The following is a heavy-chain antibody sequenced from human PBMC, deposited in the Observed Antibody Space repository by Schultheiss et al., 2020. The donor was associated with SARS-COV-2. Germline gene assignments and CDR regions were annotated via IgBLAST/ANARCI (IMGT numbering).Heavy chain of an antibody. Sequence: GGSLRLSCAASGFTFSSYSMNWVRQAPGKGLEWVSYISSSGTTINYADSVKGRFTISRDNAKKSLYLQMNSLRDEDTAVYYCARDGPPAAWNSEYFQYWGQGTLVTVSS. D-gene: IGHD1-7*01. CDR1: GFTFSSYS. CDR3: ARDGPPAAWNSEYFQY. J-gene: IGHJ1*01. CDR2: ISSSGTTI. V-gene: IGHV3-48*02.